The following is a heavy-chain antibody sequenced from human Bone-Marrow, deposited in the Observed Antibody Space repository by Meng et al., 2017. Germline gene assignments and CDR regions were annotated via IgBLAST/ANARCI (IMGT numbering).Heavy chain of an antibody. J-gene: IGHJ4*02. CDR3: ATILDSGWLP. D-gene: IGHD6-19*01. V-gene: IGHV4-34*01. CDR1: GGSFSGYY. CDR2: INHSGST. Sequence: SETLSLTCAVDGGSFSGYYWSWIRQPPGKGLEWIGEINHSGSTNYNPSLKSRVTISVDTSKNQFSLKLSSVTAADTAVYYCATILDSGWLPWGQGTLVTVSS.